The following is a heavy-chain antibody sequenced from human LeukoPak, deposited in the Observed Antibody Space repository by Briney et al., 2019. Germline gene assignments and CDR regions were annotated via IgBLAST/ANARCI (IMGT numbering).Heavy chain of an antibody. Sequence: GGSLRLSCAASVFTFSSYAMRGVRQAPGKGLEWVAAISGSGGRTYYAHSVEGRLTISRDNSKNTLYLQMNSLRAEDTAVYYCARAPGSLDYWGQGTLVTVSS. CDR3: ARAPGSLDY. V-gene: IGHV3-23*01. CDR2: ISGSGGRT. CDR1: VFTFSSYA. J-gene: IGHJ4*02. D-gene: IGHD3-10*01.